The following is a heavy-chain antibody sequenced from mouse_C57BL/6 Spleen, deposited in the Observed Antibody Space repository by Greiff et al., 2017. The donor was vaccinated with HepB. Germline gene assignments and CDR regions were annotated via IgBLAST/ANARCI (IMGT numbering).Heavy chain of an antibody. Sequence: VQLQQSGPELVKPGASVKMSCKASGYTFTDYNMHWVKQSHGKSLEWIGYINPNNGGTSYNQKFKGKATLTVNKSSSTAYMELRSLTSEDSAVYYCASPCTTVVANYAMDYWGQGTSVTVSS. V-gene: IGHV1-22*01. CDR2: INPNNGGT. CDR1: GYTFTDYN. D-gene: IGHD1-1*01. CDR3: ASPCTTVVANYAMDY. J-gene: IGHJ4*01.